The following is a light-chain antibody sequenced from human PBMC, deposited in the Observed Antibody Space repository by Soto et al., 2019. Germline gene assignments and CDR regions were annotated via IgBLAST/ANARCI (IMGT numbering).Light chain of an antibody. V-gene: IGKV1-9*01. J-gene: IGKJ3*01. CDR1: HGISSY. CDR3: QQLNSC. CDR2: AAS. Sequence: DIQLTQSPSFLSASVGDRVTITCRASHGISSYLAWYQQKPGKAPKLLIYAASTLQSGVPSRFSGSGSGTEFTLTISSLQPEDFATYYCQQLNSCFGPGTNVDIK.